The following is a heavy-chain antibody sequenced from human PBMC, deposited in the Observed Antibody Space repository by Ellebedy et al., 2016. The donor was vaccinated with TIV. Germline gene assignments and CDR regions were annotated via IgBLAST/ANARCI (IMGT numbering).Heavy chain of an antibody. V-gene: IGHV4-59*08. CDR1: GGSISSYY. CDR2: IYYSGST. CDR3: ARPDFSLRYFDL. J-gene: IGHJ2*01. Sequence: SETLSLTCTVSGGSISSYYWSWIRQPPGKGLEWIGYIYYSGSTNYNPSLKSRVTISVDTSKNQFSLKLSSVTAADTAVYYCARPDFSLRYFDLWGRGTLVTVSS.